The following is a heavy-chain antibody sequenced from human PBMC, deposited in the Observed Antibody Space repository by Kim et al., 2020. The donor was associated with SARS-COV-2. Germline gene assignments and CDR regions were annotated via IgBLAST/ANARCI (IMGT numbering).Heavy chain of an antibody. J-gene: IGHJ4*02. CDR3: ARAFVLLWFGESFDY. Sequence: PTLKSRVTISVDTSRNQFSLKLSSVTAADTAMYYCARAFVLLWFGESFDYWGQGTLVTVSS. V-gene: IGHV4-39*07. D-gene: IGHD3-10*01.